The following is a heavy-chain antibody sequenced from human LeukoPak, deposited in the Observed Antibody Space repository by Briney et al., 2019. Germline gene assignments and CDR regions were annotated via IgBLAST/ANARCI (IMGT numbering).Heavy chain of an antibody. V-gene: IGHV3-21*01. CDR1: GFTFSNYN. CDR3: ARGVGATDRRTY. J-gene: IGHJ4*02. CDR2: ISGSSSKI. Sequence: GGSLRLSCAASGFTFSNYNMNWVRQAPGKGLEWVSFISGSSSKIYYADSVKGRFTISRGNAKNSLFLQMNSLEAEDTAVYYCARGVGATDRRTYWGQGTLVTVS. D-gene: IGHD1-26*01.